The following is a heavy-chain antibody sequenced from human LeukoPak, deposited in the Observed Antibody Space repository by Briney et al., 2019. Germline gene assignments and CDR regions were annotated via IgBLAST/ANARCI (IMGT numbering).Heavy chain of an antibody. V-gene: IGHV3-23*01. CDR3: AKARFLEWFSPDYFDY. CDR2: ISGSGVNT. J-gene: IGHJ4*02. CDR1: GFTFSSYA. Sequence: GGSLRLSCAASGFTFSSYAMSWVRQAPGKGLEWVSGISGSGVNTYCADSVKGRFSISRDNPKNMLYLQMNSLRAEDTAVYYCAKARFLEWFSPDYFDYWGQGTLVTVSS. D-gene: IGHD3-3*01.